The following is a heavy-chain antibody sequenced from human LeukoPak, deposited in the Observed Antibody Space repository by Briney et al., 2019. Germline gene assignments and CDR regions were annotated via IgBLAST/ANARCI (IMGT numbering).Heavy chain of an antibody. CDR1: GGSINNYY. CDR3: ARDWRYYGSGIMDY. CDR2: IYYSGST. J-gene: IGHJ4*02. D-gene: IGHD3-10*01. V-gene: IGHV4-59*01. Sequence: SETLSLTCTVSGGSINNYYWSWLRQPPGKGLEWIGYIYYSGSTNYNPSLKTRVTISLDTSKNQFSLRLSSVTAADTAVYYCARDWRYYGSGIMDYWGQGTLVTVSS.